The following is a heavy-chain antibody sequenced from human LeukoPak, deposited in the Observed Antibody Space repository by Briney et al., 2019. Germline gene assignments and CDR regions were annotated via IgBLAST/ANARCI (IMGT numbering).Heavy chain of an antibody. Sequence: GGSLRLSCAASGFGFDSFEMHWVRQAPGKGLEWIPFTSSSGSIIYYADSVKGRVTISRDNAKNSLFLQMHSLRAEDTAVYYCGRGYTYAHDYWGKGTLSPSPQ. CDR2: TSSSGSII. V-gene: IGHV3-48*03. D-gene: IGHD5-18*01. J-gene: IGHJ4*02. CDR3: GRGYTYAHDY. CDR1: GFGFDSFE.